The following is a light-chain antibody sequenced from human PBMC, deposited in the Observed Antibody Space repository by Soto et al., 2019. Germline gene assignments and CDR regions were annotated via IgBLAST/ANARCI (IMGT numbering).Light chain of an antibody. CDR2: DAS. CDR1: QSLSSS. J-gene: IGKJ1*01. CDR3: QQRSNWPRT. V-gene: IGKV3-11*01. Sequence: EIVLTQSPATLSLSPGERATLSCWASQSLSSSLDWYQQKPGQPPRLLVYDASNRATGIPARFSGSGSGTDSTLTISSLEPEDFAVYYCQQRSNWPRTFGQGTKVEIK.